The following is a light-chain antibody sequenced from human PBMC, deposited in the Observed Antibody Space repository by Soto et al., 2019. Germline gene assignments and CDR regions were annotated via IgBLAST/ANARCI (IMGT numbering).Light chain of an antibody. CDR1: SSDLGAYIF. J-gene: IGLJ1*01. CDR3: VSFTTSRSYV. CDR2: DII. V-gene: IGLV2-14*03. Sequence: QSALTQPDSVSGSPRQSITISCTGTSSDLGAYIFVSWYQQHPGKAPKLMIYDIINRPSGVSNRFSGSKSGNTASLTISGLQAEDEADYYCVSFTTSRSYVFGTGTKLTVL.